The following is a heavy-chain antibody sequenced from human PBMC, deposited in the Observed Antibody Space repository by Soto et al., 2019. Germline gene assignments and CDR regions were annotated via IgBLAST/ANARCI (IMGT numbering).Heavy chain of an antibody. Sequence: QVQLVQSGAEVKKPGSSVKVSCKASGGTFSSYAISWVRQAPGQGLEWMGGIIPIFGTADYAKKFQGRDTITGDESTSTANMALSSLRSEDTAVYYCASTEYCSGVSCQRSSMVYYYDGMDVWGEGTTVTVSS. J-gene: IGHJ6*04. D-gene: IGHD2-15*01. CDR2: IIPIFGTA. CDR3: ASTEYCSGVSCQRSSMVYYYDGMDV. CDR1: GGTFSSYA. V-gene: IGHV1-69*12.